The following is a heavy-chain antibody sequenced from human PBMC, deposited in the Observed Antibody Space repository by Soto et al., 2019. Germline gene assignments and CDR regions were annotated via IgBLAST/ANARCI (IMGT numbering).Heavy chain of an antibody. CDR3: ARDGENCISTSCYGYYGMDV. D-gene: IGHD2-2*01. CDR1: GGTFSSYA. Sequence: QVQLVQSGAEVKKPGSSVKVSCKASGGTFSSYAISWVRQAPGQGLEWMGGIIPIFGTANYAQKFQGRVTITADESXXKXYXXLSSLRSEDTAVYYCARDGENCISTSCYGYYGMDVWGQGTTVTVSS. CDR2: IIPIFGTA. V-gene: IGHV1-69*12. J-gene: IGHJ6*02.